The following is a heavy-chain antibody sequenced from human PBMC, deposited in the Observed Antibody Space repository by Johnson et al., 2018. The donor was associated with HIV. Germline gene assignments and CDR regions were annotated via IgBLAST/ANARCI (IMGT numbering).Heavy chain of an antibody. D-gene: IGHD5-18*01. Sequence: VLFVESGGALVQPGGSLRLSCAASGFPFRNYGMHWVRQAPGKGLEWVSSIGGSGTNTYYPDSMKGRFTISRDSSKNTLFLQLNSLRPEDTAVYYCARVSLAYSYGYDALDIWGQGTMVTVSS. CDR2: IGGSGTNT. CDR3: ARVSLAYSYGYDALDI. CDR1: GFPFRNYG. J-gene: IGHJ3*02. V-gene: IGHV3-23*04.